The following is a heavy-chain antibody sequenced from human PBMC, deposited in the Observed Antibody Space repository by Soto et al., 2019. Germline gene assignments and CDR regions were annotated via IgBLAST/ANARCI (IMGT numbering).Heavy chain of an antibody. Sequence: TGGSLRLSCAASGFTFSSYAMSWVRQAPGKGLEWVSAISGSGGSTYYADSVKGRFTISRDNSKNTLYLQMNSLRAEDTAVYYCAKEGAAGTRFFYYYYGMDVWGQGTTVTVSS. J-gene: IGHJ6*02. CDR1: GFTFSSYA. V-gene: IGHV3-23*01. D-gene: IGHD6-13*01. CDR3: AKEGAAGTRFFYYYYGMDV. CDR2: ISGSGGST.